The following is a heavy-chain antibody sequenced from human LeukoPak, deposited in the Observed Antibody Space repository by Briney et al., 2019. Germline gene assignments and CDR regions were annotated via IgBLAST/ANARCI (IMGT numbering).Heavy chain of an antibody. Sequence: GRSLRLSYAASGFTFSSYGMHWVRQAPGKGLEWVAVISYDGSNKYYADSVKGRFSISRDNSRNTLYLQMNGLRAEDTAVYYCAKGFTGMDFWGQGSLVTVSS. CDR1: GFTFSSYG. V-gene: IGHV3-30*18. D-gene: IGHD3-16*01. J-gene: IGHJ4*02. CDR3: AKGFTGMDF. CDR2: ISYDGSNK.